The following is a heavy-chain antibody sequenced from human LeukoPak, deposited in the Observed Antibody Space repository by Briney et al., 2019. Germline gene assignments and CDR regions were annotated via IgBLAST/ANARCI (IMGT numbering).Heavy chain of an antibody. CDR3: ARVVAVTMIQRFDP. CDR1: GGSFSGYY. V-gene: IGHV4-34*01. Sequence: PSETLSLTCAVYGGSFSGYYWGWIRQPPGKGLEWIGEINHSGSTNYNPSLKSRVTISVDTSKNQFSLKLSSVTAADTAVYYCARVVAVTMIQRFDPWGQGTLVTVSS. CDR2: INHSGST. J-gene: IGHJ5*02. D-gene: IGHD3-22*01.